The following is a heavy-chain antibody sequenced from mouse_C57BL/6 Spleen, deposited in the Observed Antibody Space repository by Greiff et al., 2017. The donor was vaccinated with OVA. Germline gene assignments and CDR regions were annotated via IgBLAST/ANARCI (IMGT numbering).Heavy chain of an antibody. J-gene: IGHJ1*03. CDR1: GYTFTDYY. CDR2: INPNNGGT. V-gene: IGHV1-26*01. D-gene: IGHD2-4*01. Sequence: EVQLQQSGPELVKPGASVKISCKASGYTFTDYYMNWVKQSHGKSLEWIGDINPNNGGTSYNQKFKGKATLTVDKSSSTAYMELRSLTSEDSAVYYCARVYYDYDAVWGTGTTVTVSS. CDR3: ARVYYDYDAV.